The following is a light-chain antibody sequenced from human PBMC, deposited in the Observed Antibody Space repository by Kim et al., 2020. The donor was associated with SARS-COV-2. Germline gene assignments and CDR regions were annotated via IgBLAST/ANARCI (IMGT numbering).Light chain of an antibody. J-gene: IGLJ2*01. CDR3: SSYTRRSTLVI. CDR2: DVS. Sequence: QSVTISGTGTSSDVGGYNYVSWYQQHPGKAPKLMIYDVSNRPSGVSNRFSGSKSGNTASLTISGLQAEAEAVYYCSSYTRRSTLVIFGGGTQLTVL. V-gene: IGLV2-14*03. CDR1: SSDVGGYNY.